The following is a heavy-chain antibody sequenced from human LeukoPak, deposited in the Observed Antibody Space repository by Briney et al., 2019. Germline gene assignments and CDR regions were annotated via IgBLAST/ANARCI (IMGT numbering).Heavy chain of an antibody. Sequence: PGGSLRLSCAASGFTFSSNAMHWVRQAPGKGLEWVAVISYDGSNKYYADSVKGRFTISRDNSKNTLYLQMNSLRAEDAAVYYCAKDRGSGTYYYYGMDVWGRGTTVSV. CDR3: AKDRGSGTYYYYGMDV. D-gene: IGHD6-19*01. CDR2: ISYDGSNK. V-gene: IGHV3-30*18. J-gene: IGHJ6*02. CDR1: GFTFSSNA.